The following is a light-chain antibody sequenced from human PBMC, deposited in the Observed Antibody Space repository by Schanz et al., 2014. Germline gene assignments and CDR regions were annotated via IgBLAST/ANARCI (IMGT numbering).Light chain of an antibody. V-gene: IGKV3-20*01. CDR1: QSVSSY. Sequence: IVLTQSPATLSLSPGERATLSCRASQSVSSYLAWYQQKPGQAPRLLIYGASSRATGIPDRFSGSGSGTDFTLTISRLEPEDFAVYYCQQSGRTPYTFGQGTKLEIK. CDR2: GAS. J-gene: IGKJ2*01. CDR3: QQSGRTPYT.